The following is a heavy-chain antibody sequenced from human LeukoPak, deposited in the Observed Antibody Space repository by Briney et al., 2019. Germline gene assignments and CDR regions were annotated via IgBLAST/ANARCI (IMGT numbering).Heavy chain of an antibody. D-gene: IGHD3-9*01. V-gene: IGHV3-7*01. J-gene: IGHJ4*02. Sequence: GGSLRLSCAASGFTFSSYWMSWVRQAPGKGLEWVANIKQDGSEKYYVDSVKGRFTISRDNAKNSLYLQMSSLRAEDTAVYYCARAGYFDWLLYGYFDYWGQGTLVTVSS. CDR3: ARAGYFDWLLYGYFDY. CDR2: IKQDGSEK. CDR1: GFTFSSYW.